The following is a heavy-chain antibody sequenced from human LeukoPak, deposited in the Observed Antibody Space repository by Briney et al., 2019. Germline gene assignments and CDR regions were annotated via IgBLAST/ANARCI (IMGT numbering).Heavy chain of an antibody. D-gene: IGHD6-13*01. CDR2: ISGSSRHK. Sequence: GGSLRLSCAASGFTFSSYTMNWVRQAPGKGRGWVSSISGSSRHKYYADSVKGRFTISRDNAKNSLYLQMNSLRAEDTAVYYCARTANFAAGYYIDYWGQGTLVTVSS. J-gene: IGHJ4*02. CDR3: ARTANFAAGYYIDY. V-gene: IGHV3-21*01. CDR1: GFTFSSYT.